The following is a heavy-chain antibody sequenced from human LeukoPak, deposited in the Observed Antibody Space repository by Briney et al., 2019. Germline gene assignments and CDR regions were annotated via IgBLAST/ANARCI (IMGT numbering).Heavy chain of an antibody. CDR3: ARNPEFESSSWYYYGMDV. D-gene: IGHD6-13*01. J-gene: IGHJ6*02. Sequence: VASVTVSCKASGGTFSSYAISWVRQAPGQGLEWMGRIIPILGIANYAQKFQGRVTITADKSTSTAYMELSSLRSEDTAVYYCARNPEFESSSWYYYGMDVWGQGTTVTVS. CDR1: GGTFSSYA. CDR2: IIPILGIA. V-gene: IGHV1-69*04.